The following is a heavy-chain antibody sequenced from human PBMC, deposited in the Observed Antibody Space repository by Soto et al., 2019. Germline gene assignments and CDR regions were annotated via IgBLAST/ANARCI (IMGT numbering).Heavy chain of an antibody. Sequence: GGSLRLSCSASVFTFSSYAMHWVRQAPGKGLEYVSAISSNGGSTYYADSVKGRFTISRDNSKNTLYLQMSSLRAEDTAVYYCVLGILHYYYGMDVWGQGTTVTVSS. CDR3: VLGILHYYYGMDV. CDR2: ISSNGGST. CDR1: VFTFSSYA. V-gene: IGHV3-64D*08. J-gene: IGHJ6*02. D-gene: IGHD7-27*01.